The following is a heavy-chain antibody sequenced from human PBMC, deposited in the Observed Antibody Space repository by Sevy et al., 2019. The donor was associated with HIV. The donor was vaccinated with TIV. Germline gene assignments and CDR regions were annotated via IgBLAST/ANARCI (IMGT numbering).Heavy chain of an antibody. J-gene: IGHJ6*02. D-gene: IGHD2-15*01. CDR3: AKEVEVYYYYGMDV. CDR2: ISGSGGST. V-gene: IGHV3-23*01. Sequence: GGSLRLSCAASGFTFSSYAMSWVRQAPGKGLEWVSAISGSGGSTYYAHSVKGRFTISRDNSKNTLYLQMNSLRAEDTAVYYCAKEVEVYYYYGMDVWGQGTTVTVSS. CDR1: GFTFSSYA.